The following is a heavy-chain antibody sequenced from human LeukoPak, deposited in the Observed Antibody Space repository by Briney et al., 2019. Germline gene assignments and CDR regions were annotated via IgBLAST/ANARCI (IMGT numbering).Heavy chain of an antibody. J-gene: IGHJ4*02. Sequence: GASVKVSCKASGYTFTGFYIHWVRQAPGHGLEWMGWINPNSGGTNYAQKFQGRVTMTRDTSISTAYMELSSLRSDDTAVYYCVRGVSVGGSGTYDYWGQGTLVTVSS. D-gene: IGHD3-10*01. CDR1: GYTFTGFY. CDR3: VRGVSVGGSGTYDY. CDR2: INPNSGGT. V-gene: IGHV1-2*02.